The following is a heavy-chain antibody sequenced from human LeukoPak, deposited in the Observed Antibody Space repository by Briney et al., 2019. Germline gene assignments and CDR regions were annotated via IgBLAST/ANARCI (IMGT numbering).Heavy chain of an antibody. CDR3: ARGTPTVTTWFDP. CDR1: GCSVNSGPYS. D-gene: IGHD4-17*01. CDR2: IYQTGTT. Sequence: SETLSLTCAVSGCSVNSGPYSWSWIRQPPGKGLEWVGYIYQTGTTYYNPSLKSRVAISVDRSKNQFSLNLTSVTAADTAVYYCARGTPTVTTWFDPWGQGILVTVSS. V-gene: IGHV4-30-2*01. J-gene: IGHJ5*02.